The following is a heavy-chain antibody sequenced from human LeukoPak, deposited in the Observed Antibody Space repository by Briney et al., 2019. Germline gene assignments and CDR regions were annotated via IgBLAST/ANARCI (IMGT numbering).Heavy chain of an antibody. D-gene: IGHD2-2*02. CDR2: ISAYNGNT. V-gene: IGHV1-18*01. CDR1: GYTFTSYG. J-gene: IGHJ4*02. CDR3: ARKIPSYCSSTSCYTYFDY. Sequence: ASVKVSCKASGYTFTSYGISWVRQAPGQGLEWMGWISAYNGNTNYAQKLQGRVTMTTDTSTSTAYMELRSLRSDDTAVYYCARKIPSYCSSTSCYTYFDYWGQGTLVTVSS.